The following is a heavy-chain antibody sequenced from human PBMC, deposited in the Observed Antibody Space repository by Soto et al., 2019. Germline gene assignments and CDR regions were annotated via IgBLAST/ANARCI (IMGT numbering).Heavy chain of an antibody. CDR1: GGAFSGYY. CDR2: INHSGST. CDR3: AGYDYGDYYFDY. Sequence: SETLSLTCAVYGGAFSGYYWSWIRQPPGKGLEWIGEINHSGSTNYNPSLKSRVTISVDTSKNQFSLKLSSVTAADTAVYYCAGYDYGDYYFDYWGQGTLVTVSS. D-gene: IGHD4-17*01. J-gene: IGHJ4*02. V-gene: IGHV4-34*01.